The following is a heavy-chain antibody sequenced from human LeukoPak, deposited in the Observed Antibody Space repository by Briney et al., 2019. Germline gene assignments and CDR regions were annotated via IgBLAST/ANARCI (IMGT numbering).Heavy chain of an antibody. J-gene: IGHJ4*02. Sequence: GGSLRLSCAASGFSFSAYGMHWVRQAPGKGLEWVAVIWNDGSNKYYADSVKGRSTVSRDNSKNALYLQMNSLTDEDTAVYYCARVGSGWYIGGFDYWGQGTLVTVSS. CDR1: GFSFSAYG. CDR2: IWNDGSNK. CDR3: ARVGSGWYIGGFDY. D-gene: IGHD6-19*01. V-gene: IGHV3-33*01.